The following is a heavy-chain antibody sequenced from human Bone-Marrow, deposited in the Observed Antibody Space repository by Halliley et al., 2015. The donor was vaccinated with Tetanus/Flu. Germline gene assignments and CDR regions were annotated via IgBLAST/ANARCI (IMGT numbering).Heavy chain of an antibody. CDR1: GFTFSSHY. J-gene: IGHJ6*02. CDR3: ARGKSSSWFGIYGLDV. Sequence: SLRLSCEASGFTFSSHYMHWVRQAPGKGLEWVAMIWYDGRSKYFVDSVKGRFTISRDNSKDTLFPQMNSLRVEDTAVYYCARGKSSSWFGIYGLDVWGHGTTVTVSS. D-gene: IGHD3-10*01. CDR2: IWYDGRSK. V-gene: IGHV3-33*01.